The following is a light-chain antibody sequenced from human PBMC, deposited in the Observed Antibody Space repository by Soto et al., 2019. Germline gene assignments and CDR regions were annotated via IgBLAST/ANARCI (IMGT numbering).Light chain of an antibody. V-gene: IGKV1-39*01. CDR1: QSISNH. J-gene: IGKJ1*01. CDR2: GTS. CDR3: QQSSRTPWT. Sequence: MTQSPLSLPVPPGEQASISCRSSQSISNHLNWYQQSPGRAPRLLIYGTSSLQSGVPSRFSGSGSGPDFTLTISSLQPEDFATYFCQQSSRTPWTFGPGTKVDVK.